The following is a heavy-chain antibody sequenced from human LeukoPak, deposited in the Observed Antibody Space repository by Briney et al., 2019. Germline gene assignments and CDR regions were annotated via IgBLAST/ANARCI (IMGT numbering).Heavy chain of an antibody. CDR2: ISSSSSYI. D-gene: IGHD2-15*01. CDR1: GFTFSSYS. Sequence: GGSLRLSCAASGFTFSSYSMNWVRQVPGKGLEWVSSISSSSSYIYYADLVKGRFTISRDNAKNSLYLQMNSLRAEDTAVYYCASQECGGGSCYYDYWGQGTLVTVSS. V-gene: IGHV3-21*01. CDR3: ASQECGGGSCYYDY. J-gene: IGHJ4*02.